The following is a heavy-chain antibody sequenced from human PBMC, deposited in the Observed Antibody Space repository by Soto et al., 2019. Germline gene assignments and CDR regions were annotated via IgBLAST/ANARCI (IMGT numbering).Heavy chain of an antibody. CDR3: AMVPGPDSQWLAIDAFDI. CDR1: GFTFSSYG. D-gene: IGHD6-19*01. CDR2: IWYDGSNK. Sequence: GGSLRLSCAASGFTFSSYGVHWVRQAPGKGLEWVAVIWYDGSNKYYADSVKGRFTISRDNSKNTLYLQMNSLRAEDTAVYYCAMVPGPDSQWLAIDAFDIWGQGTMVTVSS. V-gene: IGHV3-33*01. J-gene: IGHJ3*02.